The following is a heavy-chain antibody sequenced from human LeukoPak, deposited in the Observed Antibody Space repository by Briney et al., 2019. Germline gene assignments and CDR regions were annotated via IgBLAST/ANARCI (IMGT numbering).Heavy chain of an antibody. J-gene: IGHJ5*02. Sequence: SETLSLTCTVSGGSISNYYWSWIRQPPGKGLEWIGYIYYSGSTNYNPSLKSRVTISVDTSKNQFSLKLRSVTAADTAVYYCANGGYCSSTSCYPNWFDPWGQGTLVTVSS. D-gene: IGHD2-2*01. CDR3: ANGGYCSSTSCYPNWFDP. CDR1: GGSISNYY. CDR2: IYYSGST. V-gene: IGHV4-59*01.